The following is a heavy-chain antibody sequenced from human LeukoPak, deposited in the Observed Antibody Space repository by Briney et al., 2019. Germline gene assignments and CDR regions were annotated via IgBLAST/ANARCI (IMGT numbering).Heavy chain of an antibody. J-gene: IGHJ4*02. CDR3: ARSSEIPSYSDFDY. CDR1: GYTFTSYG. V-gene: IGHV1-18*01. CDR2: ISAYNGNT. D-gene: IGHD2-15*01. Sequence: ASVKVSCKASGYTFTSYGISWVRQAPGQGLEWMGWISAYNGNTNYAQKLQGRVTMTTDTSTSTAYMELRSLRSDDTAVYHCARSSEIPSYSDFDYWGQGTLVTVSS.